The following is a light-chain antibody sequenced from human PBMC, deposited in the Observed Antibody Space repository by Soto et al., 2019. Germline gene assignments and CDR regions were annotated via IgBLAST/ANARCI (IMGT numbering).Light chain of an antibody. V-gene: IGKV1-39*01. CDR1: RGFSNY. CDR2: DES. J-gene: IGKJ2*01. CDR3: QQSHSTPYT. Sequence: DIQMTQSPSSLSASLGDRVTITCRASRGFSNYLNWYQQNPGKAPNLLIYDESSLQSGVPSRFSGSASATDCTLTISSLQPEDFATYYCQQSHSTPYTFGQGTKLEIK.